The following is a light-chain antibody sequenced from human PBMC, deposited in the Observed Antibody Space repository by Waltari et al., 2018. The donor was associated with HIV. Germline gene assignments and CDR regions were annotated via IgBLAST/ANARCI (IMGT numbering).Light chain of an antibody. CDR1: KLGAKY. J-gene: IGLJ3*02. CDR2: QDS. V-gene: IGLV3-1*01. Sequence: SYELTQPPSVSVSPGQTASITCSGDKLGAKYACWYQQRPGQSPVLDIYQDSKRPSGISERFSGSNSGNTATLTISGTQAMDEADYYCQAWDSNTGVFGGGTKLTVL. CDR3: QAWDSNTGV.